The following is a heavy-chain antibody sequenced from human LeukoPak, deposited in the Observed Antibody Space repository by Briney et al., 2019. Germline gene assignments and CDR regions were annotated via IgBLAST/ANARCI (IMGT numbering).Heavy chain of an antibody. D-gene: IGHD6-13*01. CDR2: INHSGNT. CDR3: ARAPPGAATGYWFHP. CDR1: GGSFSGYY. Sequence: NTSETLSLTCAVYGGSFSGYYWSLIRQPPGRGLEWIGEINHSGNTNYNPSLKSRVTISVDTSKNQFSLKLSSVTAADTAVYYCARAPPGAATGYWFHPWGQGTLVTVSS. J-gene: IGHJ5*02. V-gene: IGHV4-34*01.